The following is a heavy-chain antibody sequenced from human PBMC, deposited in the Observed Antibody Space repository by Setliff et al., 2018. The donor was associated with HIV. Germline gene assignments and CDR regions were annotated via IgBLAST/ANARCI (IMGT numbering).Heavy chain of an antibody. CDR3: ARDSLRGYNYDFFDT. D-gene: IGHD5-18*01. Sequence: ASVKVSCKASEGTFSSYAVSWVRQAPGQGLEWMGGIIPMFEIANYAQRFQGRVTITAEESTSIVYLEMSSLRSEDTAVYFRARDSLRGYNYDFFDTWGQGTLVTVSS. J-gene: IGHJ4*02. CDR1: EGTFSSYA. V-gene: IGHV1-69*13. CDR2: IIPMFEIA.